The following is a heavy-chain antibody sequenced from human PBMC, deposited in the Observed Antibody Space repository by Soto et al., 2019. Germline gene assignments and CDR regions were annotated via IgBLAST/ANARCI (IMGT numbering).Heavy chain of an antibody. CDR2: IYYSGST. CDR3: ASGLWFGELSPYYYYYYGMDV. V-gene: IGHV4-61*01. D-gene: IGHD3-10*01. J-gene: IGHJ6*02. CDR1: GGSVSSGSYY. Sequence: SETLSLTCTVSGGSVSSGSYYWSWIRQPPGKGLEWIGYIYYSGSTNYNPSLKSRVTISVDTSKNQFSLKLSSVTAADTAVYYCASGLWFGELSPYYYYYYGMDVWGQGTTVTSP.